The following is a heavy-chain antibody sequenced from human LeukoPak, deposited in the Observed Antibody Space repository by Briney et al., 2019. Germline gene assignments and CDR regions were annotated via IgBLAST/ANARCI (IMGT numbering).Heavy chain of an antibody. CDR2: ISSSSSYI. CDR1: AFTFSSYS. Sequence: PGGSLRLSCAASAFTFSSYSMNWVRQAPGKGLESVSSISSSSSYIYYADSVKGRFTISRDNAKNSLYLQMNSLRAEDTAVYYCARDESGYDILTGSAGYWGQGTLVTVS. V-gene: IGHV3-21*01. D-gene: IGHD3-9*01. CDR3: ARDESGYDILTGSAGY. J-gene: IGHJ4*02.